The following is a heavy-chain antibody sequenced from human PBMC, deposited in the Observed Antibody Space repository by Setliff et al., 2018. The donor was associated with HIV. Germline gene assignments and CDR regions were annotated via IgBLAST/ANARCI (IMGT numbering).Heavy chain of an antibody. V-gene: IGHV4-31*11. D-gene: IGHD1-26*01. CDR2: IYYSGST. J-gene: IGHJ6*03. Sequence: SETLSLTCAVSGGSISSDAYYWSWIRQCPGKGLEWIGYIYYSGSTYYNPSLRSRITISVDSSKNQFSLKLSSVTAADTAVYYCARGSSTVYNYYMDVWGKGITVTVSS. CDR1: GGSISSDAYY. CDR3: ARGSSTVYNYYMDV.